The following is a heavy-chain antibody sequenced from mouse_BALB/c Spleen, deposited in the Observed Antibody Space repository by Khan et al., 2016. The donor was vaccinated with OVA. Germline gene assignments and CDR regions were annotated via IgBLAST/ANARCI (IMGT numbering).Heavy chain of an antibody. CDR1: RFTFSDYG. CDR3: ARSWAMDY. Sequence: DVMLVESGGGLVQPGGSRKLSCAASRFTFSDYGMAWVRQAPGKGPEWVAFISNLAYSIYYADTVTGRFTISRENAKNTLYLEMSSLRSEDTAMYYCARSWAMDYWGQGTSVTVSS. V-gene: IGHV5-15*02. CDR2: ISNLAYSI. J-gene: IGHJ4*01.